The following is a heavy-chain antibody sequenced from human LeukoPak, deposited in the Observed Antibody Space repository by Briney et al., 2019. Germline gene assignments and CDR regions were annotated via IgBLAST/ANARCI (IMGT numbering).Heavy chain of an antibody. CDR3: ARLAAAVGRYYYYYMDV. J-gene: IGHJ6*03. Sequence: PSETLSLTCAVSGGSISSSNWWSWVRQPPAKGLEWVGEIHHSGSTNYNTSPKSRVTMSVDKSKNQFSLKLSSVTAADTAVCYCARLAAAVGRYYYYYMDVWGKGTTVTISS. CDR2: IHHSGST. CDR1: GGSISSSNW. V-gene: IGHV4-4*02. D-gene: IGHD6-13*01.